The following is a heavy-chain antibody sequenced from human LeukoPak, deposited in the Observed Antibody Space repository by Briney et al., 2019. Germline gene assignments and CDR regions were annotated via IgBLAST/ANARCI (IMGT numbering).Heavy chain of an antibody. CDR3: ARGTVHRKGGLEWFDP. Sequence: SETLSLTCTVSGGSISSSSYYWGWIRQPPGKGLEWIGSIYYSGSTYYNPSLKSRVTISVDTSKNQFSLKLSSVTAADTAVYYCARGTVHRKGGLEWFDPWGQGTLVTVSS. V-gene: IGHV4-39*07. CDR1: GGSISSSSYY. D-gene: IGHD3-16*01. CDR2: IYYSGST. J-gene: IGHJ5*02.